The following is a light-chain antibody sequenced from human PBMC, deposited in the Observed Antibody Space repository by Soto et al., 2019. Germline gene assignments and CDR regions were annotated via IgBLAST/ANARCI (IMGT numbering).Light chain of an antibody. CDR1: QSVSSN. J-gene: IGKJ1*01. Sequence: EIVMTQSPATLSVSPGERATLSCRASQSVSSNLAWYQQKPGQAPRLLIYGASTRATGIPARFGGSGSGTEFTLTISSLQSEDFAVYYCQQYNNWPPWTFGQATKVEIK. CDR3: QQYNNWPPWT. V-gene: IGKV3-15*01. CDR2: GAS.